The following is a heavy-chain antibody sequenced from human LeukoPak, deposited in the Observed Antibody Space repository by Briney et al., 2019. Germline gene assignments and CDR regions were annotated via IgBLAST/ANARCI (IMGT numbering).Heavy chain of an antibody. CDR3: ARDVRGAGFLEWSCDY. CDR1: GFTFSSYA. Sequence: GGSLRLSCAASGFTFSSYAMSWVRQAPGKGLEWVSAISGSGGSTYYANSVKGRFTISRDNSKNTLYLQMGSLRAEDMAVYYCARDVRGAGFLEWSCDYWGQGTLVTVSS. J-gene: IGHJ4*02. CDR2: ISGSGGST. V-gene: IGHV3-64*01. D-gene: IGHD3-3*01.